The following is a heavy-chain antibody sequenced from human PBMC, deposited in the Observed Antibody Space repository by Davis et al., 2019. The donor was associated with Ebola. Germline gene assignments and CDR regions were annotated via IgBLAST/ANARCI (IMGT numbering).Heavy chain of an antibody. D-gene: IGHD3-3*01. CDR1: GYTFTSYG. CDR3: ARVRNVLRFLEWLLPDAFDI. Sequence: ASVKVSCKTSGYTFTSYGISWVRQAPGQGLEWMGWISAYNGNTNYAQKLQGRVTMTTDTSTSTAYMELRSLRSDDTAVYYCARVRNVLRFLEWLLPDAFDIWGQGTMVTVSS. J-gene: IGHJ3*02. V-gene: IGHV1-18*01. CDR2: ISAYNGNT.